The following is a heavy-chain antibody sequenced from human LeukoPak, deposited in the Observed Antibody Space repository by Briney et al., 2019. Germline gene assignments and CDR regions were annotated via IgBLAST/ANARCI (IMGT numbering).Heavy chain of an antibody. Sequence: ASVKVSCKVSGYTLTELSMHWVRQAPGKGLEWMGTIDPDDDETIYAEKFQGRVTMTEDTSTDTAYMELSSLRSDDTAVYYCAALFAGFSFDFWGQGTLVTVSS. V-gene: IGHV1-24*01. CDR3: AALFAGFSFDF. D-gene: IGHD3-3*01. CDR1: GYTLTELS. J-gene: IGHJ4*02. CDR2: IDPDDDET.